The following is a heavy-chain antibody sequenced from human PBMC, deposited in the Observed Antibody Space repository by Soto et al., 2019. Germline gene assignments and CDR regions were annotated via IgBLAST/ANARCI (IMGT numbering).Heavy chain of an antibody. V-gene: IGHV3-21*01. CDR1: VFTFSSYS. Sequence: XGSLRLSCASSVFTFSSYSMNWVRHSPGKWLEWVSSISSSSSYIYYADSVKGRFTISRDNAKNSLYLQMNSLRAEDTAVYYCARDRIAARPGGYYYGMDVGGQGTTVTVSS. CDR3: ARDRIAARPGGYYYGMDV. CDR2: ISSSSSYI. D-gene: IGHD6-6*01. J-gene: IGHJ6*02.